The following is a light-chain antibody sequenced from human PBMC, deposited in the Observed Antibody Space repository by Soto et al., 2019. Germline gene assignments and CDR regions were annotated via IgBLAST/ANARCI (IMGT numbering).Light chain of an antibody. J-gene: IGKJ1*01. V-gene: IGKV3-15*01. CDR3: HQYLNWPQA. CDR2: GAS. CDR1: ESVSTY. Sequence: ETVMTQSQATLSVSPGERVTLSCRASESVSTYLAWYQQKPGQAPRLLIYGASARATGIPTRFSGSGSGTEFTLIISNLQPEDFAVYYCHQYLNWPQAFGQGTKVEI.